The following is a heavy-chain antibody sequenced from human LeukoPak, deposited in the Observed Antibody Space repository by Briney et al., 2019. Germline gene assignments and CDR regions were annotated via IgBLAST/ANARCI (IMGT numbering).Heavy chain of an antibody. CDR3: ARTSGERDNWFVP. V-gene: IGHV3-21*01. CDR2: ISTSSSYI. D-gene: IGHD4-17*01. CDR1: GFTFSSYS. Sequence: GGSLRLSCAASGFTFSSYSMNWVRQAPGKGLEWVSSISTSSSYIYYADLVKGRFTISRDNAKNSLYLQMNSLRAEDTAVYYCARTSGERDNWFVPWGQGTLVTVSS. J-gene: IGHJ5*02.